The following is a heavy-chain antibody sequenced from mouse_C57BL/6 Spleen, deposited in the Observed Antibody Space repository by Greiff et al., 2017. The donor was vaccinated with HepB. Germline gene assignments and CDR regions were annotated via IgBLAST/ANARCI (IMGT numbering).Heavy chain of an antibody. CDR3: ARDYYGSSYGYAD. V-gene: IGHV5-17*01. Sequence: EVQLVESGGGLVKPGGSLKLSCAASGFTFSDYGMPWVRQAPEKGLEWVAYISSGSSTIYYADTVKGRFTITRDNAKNTLFLQMTSLRSEDTAMYYCARDYYGSSYGYADWGQGTLVTVSA. CDR1: GFTFSDYG. J-gene: IGHJ3*01. D-gene: IGHD1-1*01. CDR2: ISSGSSTI.